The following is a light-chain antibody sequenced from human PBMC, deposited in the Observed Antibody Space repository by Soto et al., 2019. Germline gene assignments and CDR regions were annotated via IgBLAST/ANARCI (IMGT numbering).Light chain of an antibody. V-gene: IGLV2-8*01. J-gene: IGLJ1*01. Sequence: QSVLTQPPSASGSPGQSVTISCTGTSSDVGDYNYVSWYQQHPGKAPKLMIYEVSKRPSGVPDRFSGPKSGNTASLTVSGLQAEDEADYYCSSYAGSNKNVFGTGTKVTVL. CDR1: SSDVGDYNY. CDR2: EVS. CDR3: SSYAGSNKNV.